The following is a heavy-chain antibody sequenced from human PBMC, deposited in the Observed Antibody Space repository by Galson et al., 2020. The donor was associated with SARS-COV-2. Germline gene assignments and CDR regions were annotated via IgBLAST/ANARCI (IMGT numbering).Heavy chain of an antibody. CDR3: AKDRPYYDSRGFGSYYFDY. Sequence: GGSLRLSCAASGFTFSNYAMNWVRQAPGKGLEWVSVISGTGDSTYYADSVKGRFTISRDHSKNTLYLQMNSLRAEDTAVYYCAKDRPYYDSRGFGSYYFDYWGQGTLVTVSS. J-gene: IGHJ4*02. CDR1: GFTFSNYA. V-gene: IGHV3-23*01. CDR2: ISGTGDST. D-gene: IGHD3-22*01.